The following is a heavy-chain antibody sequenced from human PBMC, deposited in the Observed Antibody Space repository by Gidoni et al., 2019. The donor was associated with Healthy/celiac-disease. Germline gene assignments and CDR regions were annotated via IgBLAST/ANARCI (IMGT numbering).Heavy chain of an antibody. CDR3: ARQGGGYCSGGSCYSLDY. J-gene: IGHJ4*02. V-gene: IGHV5-10-1*01. CDR1: GYSFTSYW. Sequence: EVQLVQSGAEVKKPGESLRISCKGSGYSFTSYWISWVRQMPGKGLEWMGRIDPSDSYTNYSPSFQGHVTISADKSISTAYLQWSSLKASDTAMYYCARQGGGYCSGGSCYSLDYWGQGTLVTVSS. CDR2: IDPSDSYT. D-gene: IGHD2-15*01.